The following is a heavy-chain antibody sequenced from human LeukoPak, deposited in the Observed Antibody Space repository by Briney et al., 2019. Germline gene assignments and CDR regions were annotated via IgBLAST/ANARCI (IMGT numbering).Heavy chain of an antibody. CDR1: GFTFISYA. J-gene: IGHJ4*02. V-gene: IGHV3-23*01. CDR3: AKEGYYDGDSYYFDY. Sequence: GGSLRLSCAASGFTFISYAMSWVRQAPVKGLEWVSIISGSGGSTYYADSVKGRFTISRDNSKNTLYLQMNSLRAEDTAVYYCAKEGYYDGDSYYFDYWGQGTLVTVSS. D-gene: IGHD4-17*01. CDR2: ISGSGGST.